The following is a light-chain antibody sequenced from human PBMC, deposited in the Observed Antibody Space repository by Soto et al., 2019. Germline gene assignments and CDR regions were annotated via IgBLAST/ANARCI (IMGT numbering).Light chain of an antibody. V-gene: IGLV2-23*02. J-gene: IGLJ1*01. CDR3: CSYAGDTTFFV. CDR1: SSDVGSYYP. CDR2: EVK. Sequence: QSALTQPASMSGSPGQSITISCTGTSSDVGSYYPVSWFQQHPGKAPKLIIYEVKKRPSGVSDRFSGSKSGNTASLTISGLQAADEAEYYCCSYAGDTTFFVFGTGTKLTVL.